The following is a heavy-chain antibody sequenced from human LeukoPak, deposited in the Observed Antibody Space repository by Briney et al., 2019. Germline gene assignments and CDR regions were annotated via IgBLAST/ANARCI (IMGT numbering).Heavy chain of an antibody. V-gene: IGHV3-9*01. CDR3: AKDTGSPADAITMEDNAFDI. J-gene: IGHJ3*02. Sequence: GGSLRLSCAASGFTFDDYVMHWVRQAPGKGLEWVSGISWNSGSIGYADSVKGRFTISRDNAKNSLGLQMESLRAEDTAVYYCAKDTGSPADAITMEDNAFDIWGQGTMVTVSS. CDR1: GFTFDDYV. CDR2: ISWNSGSI. D-gene: IGHD3-3*01.